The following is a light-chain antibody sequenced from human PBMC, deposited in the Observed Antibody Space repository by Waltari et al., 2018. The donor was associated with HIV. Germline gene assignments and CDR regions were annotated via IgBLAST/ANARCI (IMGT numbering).Light chain of an antibody. J-gene: IGLJ3*02. CDR2: DVS. V-gene: IGLV2-14*03. CDR3: SSFTSGTTWV. Sequence: PGQSITISCTGTSSDIGGYDHVCWYQQHPGRAPKLKIYDVSNRPSGVSDRFSGSKSGNTASLTISGLQTEDEADYYCSSFTSGTTWVFGGGTKVTVL. CDR1: SSDIGGYDH.